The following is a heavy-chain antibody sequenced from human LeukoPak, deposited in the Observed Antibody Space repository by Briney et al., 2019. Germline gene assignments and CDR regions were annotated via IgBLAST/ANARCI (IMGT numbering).Heavy chain of an antibody. J-gene: IGHJ5*02. V-gene: IGHV1-18*01. CDR3: ASGFNWFDP. CDR2: ISAYNGNT. CDR1: GYTFTSYG. Sequence: GASVKVSCKASGYTFTSYGISWVRQAPGQGLEWMGWISAYNGNTNYAQKFQGRVTMTRDTSISTAYMELSRLRSDDTAVYYCASGFNWFDPWGQGTLVTVSS.